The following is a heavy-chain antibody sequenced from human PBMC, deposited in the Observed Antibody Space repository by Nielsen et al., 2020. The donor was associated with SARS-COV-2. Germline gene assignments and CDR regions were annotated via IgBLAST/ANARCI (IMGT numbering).Heavy chain of an antibody. J-gene: IGHJ4*02. V-gene: IGHV1-69*01. CDR3: ARVSPLSRIAAGGALDY. D-gene: IGHD6-25*01. CDR2: IIPIFGTA. Sequence: VKVSCKASGGTFSSYAISWVRQAPGQGLEWMGGIIPIFGTANYAQKFQGRVTITADESTSTAYMELSSLRSEDTAVYYCARVSPLSRIAAGGALDYWGQGTLVTVSS. CDR1: GGTFSSYA.